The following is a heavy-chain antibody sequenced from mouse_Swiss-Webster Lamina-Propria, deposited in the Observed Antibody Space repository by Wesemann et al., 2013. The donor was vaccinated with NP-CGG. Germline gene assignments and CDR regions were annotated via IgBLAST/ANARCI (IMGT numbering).Heavy chain of an antibody. CDR3: ARGTTATDYYYAMDY. Sequence: NGATSYNQKFKGKATFTVDTSSSTAYMQFNSLTSEDSAVYYCARGTTATDYYYAMDYWGQGTSVTVSS. V-gene: IGHV1S34*01. D-gene: IGHD1-2*01. CDR2: NGAT. J-gene: IGHJ4*01.